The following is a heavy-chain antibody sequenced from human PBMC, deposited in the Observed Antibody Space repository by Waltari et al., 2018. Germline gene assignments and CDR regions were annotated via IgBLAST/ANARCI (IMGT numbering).Heavy chain of an antibody. J-gene: IGHJ6*02. CDR2: ISHDGSNK. CDR3: AKDQEADRYSPYGMDV. Sequence: QVQLVESGGGVVQPGRSLRLSCAASGFTFSSYGIHWVRQAPGKGLGWVAVISHDGSNKYYVDSVKGRFTVSRDNSHNTVYLQLNSLRIEDTAVYYCAKDQEADRYSPYGMDVWGQGTTVSVS. V-gene: IGHV3-30*18. D-gene: IGHD5-12*01. CDR1: GFTFSSYG.